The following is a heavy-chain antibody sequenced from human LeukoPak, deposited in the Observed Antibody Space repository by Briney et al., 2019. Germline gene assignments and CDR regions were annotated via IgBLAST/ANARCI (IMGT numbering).Heavy chain of an antibody. CDR3: ARAYDYVWGSYLQPAEYFQH. CDR2: INPSGGST. Sequence: ASVKVSCKASGYTFTSYAMNWVRQAPGQGLEWMGIINPSGGSTSYAQKFQGRVTMTRDTSTSTVYMELSSLRSEDTAVYYCARAYDYVWGSYLQPAEYFQHWGQGTLVTVSS. D-gene: IGHD3-16*02. CDR1: GYTFTSYA. J-gene: IGHJ1*01. V-gene: IGHV1-46*01.